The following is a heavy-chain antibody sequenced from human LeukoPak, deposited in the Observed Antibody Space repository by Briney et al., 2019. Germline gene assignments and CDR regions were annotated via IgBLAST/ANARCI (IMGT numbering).Heavy chain of an antibody. V-gene: IGHV4-59*01. CDR1: GGSIISYY. CDR2: IYYSGST. CDR3: ARDLWFSNNYYMDV. Sequence: FETPFIISTVSGGSIISYYWSWIVHPPRGKRQWFVYIYYSGSTNYNPSLKSRVTISLDTSKNQFSLKLSSVTAADTAVYYCARDLWFSNNYYMDVWGKGTTVTVSS. D-gene: IGHD2/OR15-2a*01. J-gene: IGHJ6*03.